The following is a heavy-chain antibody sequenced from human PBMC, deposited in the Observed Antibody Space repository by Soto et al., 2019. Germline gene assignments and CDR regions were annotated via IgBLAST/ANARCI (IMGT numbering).Heavy chain of an antibody. V-gene: IGHV1-46*01. D-gene: IGHD3-22*01. CDR2: IYPGGVNV. J-gene: IGHJ4*02. CDR3: ARSSGYYYVDY. Sequence: GASVKVSCKAIGYSFTSHYMHWVRQAPGQGLEWMGTIYPGGVNVAYAQKFEGRVTMTKDTSTSTVYMELSSLSFEDTAVYYCARSSGYYYVDYWGQGTLVTVSS. CDR1: GYSFTSHY.